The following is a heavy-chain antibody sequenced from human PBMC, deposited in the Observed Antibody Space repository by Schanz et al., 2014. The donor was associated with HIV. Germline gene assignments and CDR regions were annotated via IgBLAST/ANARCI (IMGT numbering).Heavy chain of an antibody. CDR1: GFTFSSYG. CDR2: ISYDGSNK. D-gene: IGHD3-10*01. J-gene: IGHJ6*02. Sequence: QVQLVESGGGVVQPGRSLRLSCAASGFTFSSYGMHWVRQAPGKGLEWVAVISYDGSNKYYADSVKGRFTISRDISKNTVHLQMNSLTLEDAAVYYCAKAITGNYYYYYGMDVWGRGTTVTVSS. V-gene: IGHV3-30*18. CDR3: AKAITGNYYYYYGMDV.